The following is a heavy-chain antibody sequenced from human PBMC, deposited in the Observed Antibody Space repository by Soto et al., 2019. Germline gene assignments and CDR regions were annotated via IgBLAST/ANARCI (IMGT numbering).Heavy chain of an antibody. CDR2: INPSGGST. CDR3: ARVSPNVVGATAEDDYFDY. D-gene: IGHD1-26*01. Sequence: GASVKVSCKASGYTFTSYYMHWVRQAPGQGLEWMGIINPSGGSTSYAQKFQGRVTMTRDTSTSTVYMELSSLRSEDTAVYYCARVSPNVVGATAEDDYFDYWGQGTLVTVSS. CDR1: GYTFTSYY. J-gene: IGHJ4*02. V-gene: IGHV1-46*01.